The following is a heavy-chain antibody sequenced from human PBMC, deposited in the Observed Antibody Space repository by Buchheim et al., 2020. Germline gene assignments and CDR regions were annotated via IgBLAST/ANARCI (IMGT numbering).Heavy chain of an antibody. CDR3: ARGSGWYPYDY. Sequence: QVQLQQWGAGLLKPSETLSLTCAVYGGSFSGYYWSWIRQPPGKGLEWIGENNHSGSTNYNTSLKSRVTISVDTSKNQISRKLSSVTAADTAVYYCARGSGWYPYDYWGQGTL. CDR1: GGSFSGYY. J-gene: IGHJ4*02. CDR2: NNHSGST. V-gene: IGHV4-34*01. D-gene: IGHD6-19*01.